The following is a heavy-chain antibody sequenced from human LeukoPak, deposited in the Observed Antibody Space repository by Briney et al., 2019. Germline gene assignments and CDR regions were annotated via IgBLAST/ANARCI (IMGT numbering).Heavy chain of an antibody. J-gene: IGHJ4*02. CDR2: IDSDGSST. V-gene: IGHV3-74*01. CDR3: ARGLDYYDSSGYY. CDR1: GFTFSSYA. Sequence: GGSLRLSCAASGFTFSSYAMSWVRQAPGKGLVWVSRIDSDGSSTSYADSVKGRFAISRDNTKNTLYLQMNSLSVEDTAVYHCARGLDYYDSSGYYWGQGTLVTVSS. D-gene: IGHD3-22*01.